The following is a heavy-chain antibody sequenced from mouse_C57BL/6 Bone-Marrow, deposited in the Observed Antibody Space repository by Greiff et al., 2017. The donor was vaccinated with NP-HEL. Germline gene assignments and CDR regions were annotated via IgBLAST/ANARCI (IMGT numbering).Heavy chain of an antibody. V-gene: IGHV1-55*01. Sequence: VQLQQSGAELAKPGASVKMSCKASGYTFTSYWITWVKQRPGQGLEWIGDIYPGSGSTNYNEKFKSKATLTVDTSSSTAYMQLSSLTSEDSAVYYCARGDDYYWYFDVWGTGTTVTVSS. D-gene: IGHD2-4*01. CDR2: IYPGSGST. CDR3: ARGDDYYWYFDV. CDR1: GYTFTSYW. J-gene: IGHJ1*03.